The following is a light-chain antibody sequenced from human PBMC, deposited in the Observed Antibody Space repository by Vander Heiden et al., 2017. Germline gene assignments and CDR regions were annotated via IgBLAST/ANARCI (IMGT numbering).Light chain of an antibody. Sequence: AIWMTQSPSLLSASTGDRVTISCRMSQRISSYLAWYQQKPGKAPELLIYAASTLQSGVPSRFSGSGSGTYFTLTISCLQSEDFATYYCQQDDSFPRTFGQGTKLEIK. CDR2: AAS. CDR1: QRISSY. CDR3: QQDDSFPRT. J-gene: IGKJ2*01. V-gene: IGKV1D-8*02.